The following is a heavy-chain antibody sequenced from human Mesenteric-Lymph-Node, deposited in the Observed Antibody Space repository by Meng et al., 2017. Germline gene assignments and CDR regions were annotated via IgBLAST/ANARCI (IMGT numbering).Heavy chain of an antibody. D-gene: IGHD2-15*01. V-gene: IGHV1-2*06. J-gene: IGHJ5*02. Sequence: ASVKVSCKASGYSFTGYYLYWVRQVPGQGLEGVGRINPNSGATNYAQKFQGRVTLTRDKSISTAYMELGSLRSDDTAVYYCARDVGPCSGGTCYWFDPWGQGSQVTVSS. CDR2: INPNSGAT. CDR1: GYSFTGYY. CDR3: ARDVGPCSGGTCYWFDP.